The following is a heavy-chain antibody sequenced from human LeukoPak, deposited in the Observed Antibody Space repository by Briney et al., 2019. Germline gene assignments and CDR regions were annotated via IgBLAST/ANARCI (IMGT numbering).Heavy chain of an antibody. Sequence: PSETLSLTCTVSGGSISSYYWSWIRQPPGKGLEWIGYIYYSGSTNYNPSFKSRVTISVDTSKNQFSLKLSSATAADTAVYYCASRGIVVVPAYSDYWGQGTLVTVSS. CDR2: IYYSGST. V-gene: IGHV4-59*01. CDR3: ASRGIVVVPAYSDY. J-gene: IGHJ4*02. D-gene: IGHD2-2*01. CDR1: GGSISSYY.